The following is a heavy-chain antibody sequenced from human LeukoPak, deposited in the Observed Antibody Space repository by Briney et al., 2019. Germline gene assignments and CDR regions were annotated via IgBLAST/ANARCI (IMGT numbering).Heavy chain of an antibody. V-gene: IGHV4-61*09. D-gene: IGHD3-10*01. J-gene: IGHJ4*02. Sequence: PSQTLSLTCSVSGGSISSGHYYWSWIRQPAGRGLEWIGHMYTSGNTSYNPSLKSRVAISRDTSKNHFSLKLSSVIAADTAVYYCARDTYGSGSSTFDYWGQGTLVTVSS. CDR1: GGSISSGHYY. CDR2: MYTSGNT. CDR3: ARDTYGSGSSTFDY.